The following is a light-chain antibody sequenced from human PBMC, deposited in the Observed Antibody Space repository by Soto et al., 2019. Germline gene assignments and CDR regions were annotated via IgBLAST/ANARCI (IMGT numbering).Light chain of an antibody. J-gene: IGLJ2*01. CDR1: SSNIGSNY. CDR3: AAWDDSLSGL. Sequence: QSVLTQPTSASGTPGQRVTISCSGSSSNIGSNYVYWYQQLPGTAPKLLIYRNDQRPSGVPDRFSGSKSGTSASLAISGLRSDDEADYYCAAWDDSLSGLFGGGTKLTVL. CDR2: RND. V-gene: IGLV1-47*01.